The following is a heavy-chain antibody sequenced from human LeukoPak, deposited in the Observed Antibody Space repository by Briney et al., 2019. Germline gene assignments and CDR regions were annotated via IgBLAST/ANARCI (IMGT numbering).Heavy chain of an antibody. V-gene: IGHV3-53*01. D-gene: IGHD5-18*01. CDR2: IHGDGRI. J-gene: IGHJ5*02. CDR3: AKGYTFGPNWFDP. CDR1: GFTVSDNY. Sequence: PGGSLRLSCVVSGFTVSDNYMIWVRQAPGKGLERVSVIHGDGRIFYSDSAKGRFTISRDNSKNMLSLQMNTLRAEDTAIYYCAKGYTFGPNWFDPWGQGTLVTVSS.